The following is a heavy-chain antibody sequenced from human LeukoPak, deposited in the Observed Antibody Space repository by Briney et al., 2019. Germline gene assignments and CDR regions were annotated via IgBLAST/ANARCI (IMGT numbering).Heavy chain of an antibody. Sequence: RGSLRFSCAASGFTFSSYGMHWVRQAPGKGLEWGAVISYDGSNKYYADSVKGRFTISRDNSKNTLYLQMNSLRAEDTAVYYCAKGLGTTVTVDYWGQGTLVTVSS. CDR1: GFTFSSYG. D-gene: IGHD4-17*01. CDR2: ISYDGSNK. CDR3: AKGLGTTVTVDY. V-gene: IGHV3-30*18. J-gene: IGHJ4*02.